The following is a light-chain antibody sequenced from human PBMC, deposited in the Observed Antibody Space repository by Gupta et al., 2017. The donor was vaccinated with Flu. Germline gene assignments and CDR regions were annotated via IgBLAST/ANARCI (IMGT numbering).Light chain of an antibody. CDR2: RNN. CDR1: SSSIGSNY. V-gene: IGLV1-47*01. J-gene: IGLJ3*02. CDR3: AAWDDSLSGWV. Sequence: QSVLTQPPSASGTPGQSVTISCSGSSSSIGSNYVYWYQQLPGTAPQLLINRNNQRPSGVPDRFSGSRSGTSASLAIRGLRSEDEADYYCAAWDDSLSGWVFGGGTKLTVL.